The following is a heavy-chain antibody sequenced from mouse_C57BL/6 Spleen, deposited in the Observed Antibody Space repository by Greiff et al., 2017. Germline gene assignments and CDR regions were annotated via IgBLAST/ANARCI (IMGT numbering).Heavy chain of an antibody. D-gene: IGHD1-1*01. CDR3: ARSPYYGSTEDYFDY. CDR2: LNPSTGGT. CDR1: GYSFTGYY. J-gene: IGHJ2*01. Sequence: VQLQQSGPELVKPGASVKISCKASGYSFTGYYMNWVKQSPEKSLEWIGELNPSTGGTTYNQKFKAKATLTVDKSSSTAYMQLKSLTSEDSAVYDCARSPYYGSTEDYFDYWGQGTTLTVSS. V-gene: IGHV1-42*01.